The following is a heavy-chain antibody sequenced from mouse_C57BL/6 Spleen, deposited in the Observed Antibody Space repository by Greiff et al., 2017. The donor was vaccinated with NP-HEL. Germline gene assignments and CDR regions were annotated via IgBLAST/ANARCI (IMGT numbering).Heavy chain of an antibody. J-gene: IGHJ2*01. CDR1: GYTFTSYW. CDR2: IDPSDSYT. V-gene: IGHV1-69*01. Sequence: QVQLQQPGAELVMPGASVKLSCKASGYTFTSYWMHWVKQRPGQGLEWIGEIDPSDSYTNYNQKFKGKSTLTVDKSSSTAYMQLSSLTSEDSAVYYCALITTVVPTDYWGQGTTLTVSS. CDR3: ALITTVVPTDY. D-gene: IGHD1-1*01.